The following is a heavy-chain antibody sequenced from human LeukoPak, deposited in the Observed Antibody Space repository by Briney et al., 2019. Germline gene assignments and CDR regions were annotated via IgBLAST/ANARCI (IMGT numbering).Heavy chain of an antibody. CDR1: GFTFSNYG. J-gene: IGHJ4*02. V-gene: IGHV3-30*02. CDR3: AKDFRVAMAPAYFDY. CDR2: IRYDGSSK. Sequence: RSGGSLRLSCAASGFTFSNYGMHWVRQAPGKGLEWVAFIRYDGSSKYYADSVKGRFTISRDNSKNTLYLQMNSLRAEDTAVYYCAKDFRVAMAPAYFDYWGQGTLVTVSS. D-gene: IGHD5-18*01.